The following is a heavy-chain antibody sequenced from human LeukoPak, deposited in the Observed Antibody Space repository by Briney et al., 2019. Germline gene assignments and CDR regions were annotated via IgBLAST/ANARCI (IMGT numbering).Heavy chain of an antibody. V-gene: IGHV3-43*01. CDR3: AKDSRPGDYYYMDV. D-gene: IGHD1-14*01. J-gene: IGHJ6*03. CDR2: ISWDGGST. CDR1: GFTFDDYT. Sequence: GGSLRLSCAASGFTFDDYTMHWVRQAPGKGLEWVSLISWDGGSTYYADSVKGRFTISRDNSKNSLYLQMNSLRTEDTALYYCAKDSRPGDYYYMDVWGKGTTVTVSS.